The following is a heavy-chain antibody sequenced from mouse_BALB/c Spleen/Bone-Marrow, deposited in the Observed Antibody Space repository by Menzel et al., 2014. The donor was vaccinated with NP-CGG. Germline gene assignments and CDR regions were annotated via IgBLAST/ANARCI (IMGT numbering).Heavy chain of an antibody. J-gene: IGHJ2*01. CDR1: GFTFGNYA. D-gene: IGHD2-12*01. CDR3: ARVAYYNVYFDY. CDR2: INSNGGST. V-gene: IGHV5-6-3*01. Sequence: EVKLVESGGGLVQPGGSLKLSCAASGFTFGNYAMSWVRQTPDKRLELVATINSNGGSTYYPDSVKGRFTISRDNARNTLYLQMSSLKSEDTAMYYCARVAYYNVYFDYWGQGTTPTVSS.